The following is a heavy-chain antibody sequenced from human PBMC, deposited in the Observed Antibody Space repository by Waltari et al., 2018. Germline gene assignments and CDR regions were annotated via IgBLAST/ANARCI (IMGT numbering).Heavy chain of an antibody. Sequence: QLHLQESGPGLVKPSQTLSLICTVSRGSITRGSYHWSWIRRPAGKGLEWIGRVYISGTTAYHPSLASRVTMSIDTSNNQFSLKLSSVTAADTAMYYCARVSYANYFDYWGQGALVTVSS. V-gene: IGHV4-61*02. CDR3: ARVSYANYFDY. CDR2: VYISGTT. CDR1: RGSITRGSYH. D-gene: IGHD3-16*01. J-gene: IGHJ4*02.